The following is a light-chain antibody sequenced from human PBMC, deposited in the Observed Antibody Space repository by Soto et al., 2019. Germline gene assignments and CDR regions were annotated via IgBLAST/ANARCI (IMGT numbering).Light chain of an antibody. J-gene: IGKJ1*01. CDR3: QKYSRAPWT. CDR1: HDISNF. Sequence: DIQVTQSPSSLSASVGDRVTITCRASHDISNFLAWYQQRPGKVPKLLIHTASTLQSGMPSRFSGSGSGTDFTLTISSLQPEDVATYYCQKYSRAPWTFGQGTKVDIK. CDR2: TAS. V-gene: IGKV1-27*01.